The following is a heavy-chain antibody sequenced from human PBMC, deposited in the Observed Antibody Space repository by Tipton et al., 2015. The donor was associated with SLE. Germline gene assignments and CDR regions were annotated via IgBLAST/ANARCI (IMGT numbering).Heavy chain of an antibody. J-gene: IGHJ4*02. D-gene: IGHD3-22*01. CDR2: ISGSGSST. V-gene: IGHV3-23*01. CDR1: GFTFSSYA. Sequence: GSLRLSCAASGFTFSSYAMSWVRQAPGKGLEWVSGISGSGSSTYYADSLKGRFTISRDNSKNTLYLQMNSLRAEDTAVYYCAHRGTSSGYYYYFDCWGQGTLVTVSS. CDR3: AHRGTSSGYYYYFDC.